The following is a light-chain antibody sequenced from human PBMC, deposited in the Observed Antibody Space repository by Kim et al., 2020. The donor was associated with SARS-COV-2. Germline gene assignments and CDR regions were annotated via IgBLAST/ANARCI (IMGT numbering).Light chain of an antibody. J-gene: IGLJ3*02. Sequence: VSPGQAASITCSGDKLGDKYACWYQQKPGQSPGLVIYQDSKRPSGIPERFSGSNSGNTATLTISGTQAMDEADYYCQAWDSSINWVFGGGTQLTVL. V-gene: IGLV3-1*01. CDR1: KLGDKY. CDR3: QAWDSSINWV. CDR2: QDS.